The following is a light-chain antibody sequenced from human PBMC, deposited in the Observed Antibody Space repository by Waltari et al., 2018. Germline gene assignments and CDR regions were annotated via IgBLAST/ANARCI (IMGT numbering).Light chain of an antibody. J-gene: IGLJ2*01. CDR2: SNN. Sequence: QPVLTQPPSASGTPGQRVTIPCSGSSSNIGSNTVNWYQQLPGTAPKLPIYSNNQRPSGVPDRFSGSNSGTSASLAISGLQSEDEADYYCAAWDDSLNGPVFGGGTKLTVL. CDR3: AAWDDSLNGPV. V-gene: IGLV1-44*01. CDR1: SSNIGSNT.